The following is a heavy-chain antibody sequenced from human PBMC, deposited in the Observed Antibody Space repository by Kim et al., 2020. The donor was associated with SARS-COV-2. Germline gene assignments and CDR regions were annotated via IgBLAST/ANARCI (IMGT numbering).Heavy chain of an antibody. J-gene: IGHJ4*02. Sequence: SETLSLTCAVYVGSFSGYYWTWIRQPPGKGLEWIGEINHSGSTNYNPSLTSRVTISVDTSKNQFSLKLHSVTAADRAVYFCARGRHGSGREYYFDYWGRGTPITVSS. D-gene: IGHD6-19*01. V-gene: IGHV4-34*01. CDR1: VGSFSGYY. CDR2: INHSGST. CDR3: ARGRHGSGREYYFDY.